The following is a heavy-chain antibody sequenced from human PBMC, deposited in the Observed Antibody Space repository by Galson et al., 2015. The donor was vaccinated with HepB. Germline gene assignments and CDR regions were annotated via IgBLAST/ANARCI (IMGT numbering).Heavy chain of an antibody. Sequence: SCKASGGTFSSYTISWVRQAPGQGLEWMGRIIPILGIANYAQKFQGRVTITADKSTSTAYMELSSLRSEDTAVYYCARDRSGIGRAFDIWGQGTMVTVSS. CDR3: ARDRSGIGRAFDI. V-gene: IGHV1-69*04. D-gene: IGHD3-10*01. CDR1: GGTFSSYT. CDR2: IIPILGIA. J-gene: IGHJ3*02.